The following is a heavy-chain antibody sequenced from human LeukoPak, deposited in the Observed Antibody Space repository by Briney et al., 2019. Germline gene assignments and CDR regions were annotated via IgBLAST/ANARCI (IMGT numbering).Heavy chain of an antibody. CDR3: ARAPVTSCRGAYCYPFDY. CDR2: TSSSDAGT. D-gene: IGHD2-21*01. CDR1: GFPLSSYA. Sequence: GGSLRLSCAASGFPLSSYAMSWVRQAPGKGLEWVSATSSSDAGTYYADSVRGRFTISRDNSKNTLYLQMNSLRVEDAAVYYCARAPVTSCRGAYCYPFDYWGQGTLVTVSS. J-gene: IGHJ4*02. V-gene: IGHV3-23*01.